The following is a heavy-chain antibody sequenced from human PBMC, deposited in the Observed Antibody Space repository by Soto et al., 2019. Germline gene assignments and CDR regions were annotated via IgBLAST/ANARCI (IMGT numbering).Heavy chain of an antibody. V-gene: IGHV4-59*01. CDR2: ISHTGIT. CDR1: GGSISGYF. J-gene: IGHJ4*02. D-gene: IGHD3-10*01. CDR3: ARKEYYFDY. Sequence: VTASETLSLTCTVSGGSISGYFWTWIRQPPGKGLEWIGYISHTGITNYNSSLKSRVTMSVDTSKNQFSLRVSSLTAADTAVYYCARKEYYFDYWGQGILVTVSS.